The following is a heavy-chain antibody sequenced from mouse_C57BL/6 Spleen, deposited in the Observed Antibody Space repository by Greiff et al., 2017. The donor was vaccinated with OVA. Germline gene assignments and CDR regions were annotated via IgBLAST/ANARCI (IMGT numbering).Heavy chain of an antibody. CDR2: ISYDGSN. J-gene: IGHJ3*01. CDR1: GYSIPSGYY. V-gene: IGHV3-6*01. D-gene: IGHD3-2*01. Sequence: EVQLQESGPGLVKPSQSLSLTCSVTGYSIPSGYYWNWIRQFPGNKLEWMGYISYDGSNNYNPSLKNRISITRDTSRNQFFLKLNSVTTEDTATYYCAREGGDTGILAYWGKGTLVTVSA. CDR3: AREGGDTGILAY.